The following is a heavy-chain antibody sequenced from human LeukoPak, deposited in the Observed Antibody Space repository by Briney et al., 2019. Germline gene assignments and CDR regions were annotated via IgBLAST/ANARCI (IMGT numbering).Heavy chain of an antibody. D-gene: IGHD1-26*01. J-gene: IGHJ3*02. CDR3: ARVGWNIVGATDAFDI. CDR2: ISSSGSTI. CDR1: GFTFSDYY. V-gene: IGHV3-11*01. Sequence: GGSLRLSCAASGFTFSDYYMSWIRQAPGKGLEWVSYISSSGSTIYYADSVKGRFTISRDNAKNSLYLQMNSLRAEDTAVYYCARVGWNIVGATDAFDIWGQGTMVTVSS.